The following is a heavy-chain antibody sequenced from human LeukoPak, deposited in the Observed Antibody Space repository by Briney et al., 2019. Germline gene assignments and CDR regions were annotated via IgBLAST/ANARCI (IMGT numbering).Heavy chain of an antibody. V-gene: IGHV3-11*01. CDR1: GFTFSDYY. D-gene: IGHD6-19*01. J-gene: IGHJ4*02. Sequence: GGSLRLSCAASGFTFSDYYMSWIRQAPGKGLEWVSYISSSGSTIYYADSVKGRSTISRDNAKNSLYLQMNSLRAEDTAVYYCAKDSRFDVAGTSDYWGQGTLVTVSS. CDR2: ISSSGSTI. CDR3: AKDSRFDVAGTSDY.